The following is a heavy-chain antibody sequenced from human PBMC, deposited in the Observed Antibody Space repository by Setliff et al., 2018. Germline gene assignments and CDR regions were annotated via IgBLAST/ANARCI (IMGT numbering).Heavy chain of an antibody. CDR2: INHSGNT. D-gene: IGHD6-19*01. J-gene: IGHJ6*03. CDR1: GGSISGPNW. Sequence: PSETLSLTCAVSGGSISGPNWWNWVRQPPGKGLEWIGEINHSGNTNYNPSLKSRVTISVDKSTNQFSLKLNSVTAADTAVYYCVRTDYSDGRYSMDVWGKGTTVTVSS. CDR3: VRTDYSDGRYSMDV. V-gene: IGHV4-4*02.